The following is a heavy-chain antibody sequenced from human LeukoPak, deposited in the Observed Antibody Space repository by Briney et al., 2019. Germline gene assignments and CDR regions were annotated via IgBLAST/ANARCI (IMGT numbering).Heavy chain of an antibody. Sequence: SSETLSLTCTVFGGPISSYYWSWIRQPPGKGLEWIGYSGSTNYNPSVKSRFTISIDTSKNPLSLKLRSVTAADTAVYYCARVCSGGPGIYQNYLDPWGQGTLVTVSS. D-gene: IGHD3-10*01. V-gene: IGHV4-59*01. CDR1: GGPISSYY. J-gene: IGHJ5*02. CDR3: ARVCSGGPGIYQNYLDP. CDR2: SGST.